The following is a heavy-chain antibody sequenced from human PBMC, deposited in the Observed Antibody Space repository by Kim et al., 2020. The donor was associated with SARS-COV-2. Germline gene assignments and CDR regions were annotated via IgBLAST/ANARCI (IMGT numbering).Heavy chain of an antibody. V-gene: IGHV3-21*01. D-gene: IGHD5-18*01. CDR1: GFTFSSYS. J-gene: IGHJ6*02. CDR2: ISSSSSSYI. CDR3: ARVIQLWLRIYYYGMDV. Sequence: GGSLRLSCAASGFTFSSYSMNWVRQAPGKGLEWVSSISSSSSSYIYYADPVKGRFTISRDNAKNSLYLQMNSLRAEDTAVYYCARVIQLWLRIYYYGMDVWGQGTTVTVSS.